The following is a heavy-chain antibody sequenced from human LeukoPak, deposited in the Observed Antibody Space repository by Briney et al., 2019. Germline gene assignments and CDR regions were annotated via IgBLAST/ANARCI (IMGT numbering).Heavy chain of an antibody. D-gene: IGHD2/OR15-2a*01. Sequence: GGSLRLSCAASGFTFSTSGMHWVRQAPGKGLEWVAFIRYDGSNKYYGDSVKGRFTISRDNSKNTLYLQMNSLRAEDTAVYYCAKGIVIVSATGVDYWGQGTLVTVSS. CDR1: GFTFSTSG. J-gene: IGHJ4*02. CDR2: IRYDGSNK. V-gene: IGHV3-30*02. CDR3: AKGIVIVSATGVDY.